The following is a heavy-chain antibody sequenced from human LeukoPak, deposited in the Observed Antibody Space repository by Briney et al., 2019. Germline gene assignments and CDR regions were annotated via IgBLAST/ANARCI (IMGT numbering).Heavy chain of an antibody. CDR2: ISGSSGNT. D-gene: IGHD1-14*01. V-gene: IGHV3-23*01. CDR3: AKPAKTDYTDY. Sequence: GTLRLSYAASGFTFSSYGMSWVRQAPGKGLEWVSAISGSSGNTYYADSVKGRFTISRDNSKNTLYLQMNSLRAEDTALYYCAKPAKTDYTDYWGQGTLVTVSS. J-gene: IGHJ4*02. CDR1: GFTFSSYG.